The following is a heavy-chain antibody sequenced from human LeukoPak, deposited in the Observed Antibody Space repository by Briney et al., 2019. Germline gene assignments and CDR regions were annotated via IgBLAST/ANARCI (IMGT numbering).Heavy chain of an antibody. CDR2: ISSSSSYI. CDR1: GFTSSTYS. CDR3: ARGSIAARQDY. V-gene: IGHV3-21*01. Sequence: PGGSLRLSCAASGFTSSTYSMNWVRQAPGKGLEWVSSISSSSSYIYYADSVKGRFTISRDNAKNSLYLQMNSLRAEDTAVYYCARGSIAARQDYWGQGTLVTVSS. J-gene: IGHJ4*02. D-gene: IGHD6-6*01.